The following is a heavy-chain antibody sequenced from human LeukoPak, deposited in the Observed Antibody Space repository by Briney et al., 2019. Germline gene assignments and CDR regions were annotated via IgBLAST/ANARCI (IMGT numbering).Heavy chain of an antibody. D-gene: IGHD3-22*01. J-gene: IGHJ4*02. Sequence: PGGSLRLSCAASGFTVSSNYMSWVRQAPGKGLEWVSAIYSGGSTYYADSVKGRFTISRDNSKNTLYLQMNSLRAEDTAVYYCARDQRDYYDSSGYPRDWGQGTLVTVSS. CDR3: ARDQRDYYDSSGYPRD. V-gene: IGHV3-53*05. CDR2: IYSGGST. CDR1: GFTVSSNY.